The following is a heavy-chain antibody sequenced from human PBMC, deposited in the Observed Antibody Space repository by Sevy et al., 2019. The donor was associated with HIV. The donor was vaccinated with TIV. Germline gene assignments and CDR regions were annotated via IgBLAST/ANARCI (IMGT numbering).Heavy chain of an antibody. D-gene: IGHD3-22*01. Sequence: ASVKVSCKASGYTFIRYGISWVRQAPGQGLEWMGWISGSNGDTNYAQKVQGTVIMTTDTSTSTAYMELRSLRSDDTAVYYCARDRNSYDSTGYPKGMDVWGQGTTVTVSS. CDR2: ISGSNGDT. CDR1: GYTFIRYG. J-gene: IGHJ6*02. CDR3: ARDRNSYDSTGYPKGMDV. V-gene: IGHV1-18*01.